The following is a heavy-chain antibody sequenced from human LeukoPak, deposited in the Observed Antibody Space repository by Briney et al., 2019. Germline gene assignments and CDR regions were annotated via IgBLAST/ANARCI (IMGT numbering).Heavy chain of an antibody. CDR1: GGSVSSGSSY. D-gene: IGHD5-24*01. CDR3: ARGNRDGYKFDF. J-gene: IGHJ4*01. Sequence: SETPSLTCTVSGGSVSSGSSYWTWIRQPPGKGLEWIGYIYYSGSTNSNPSLKSRVTISVDTSKNQFSLKLSSVTAADTAVYYCARGNRDGYKFDFWGPGTLVTVSS. V-gene: IGHV4-61*01. CDR2: IYYSGST.